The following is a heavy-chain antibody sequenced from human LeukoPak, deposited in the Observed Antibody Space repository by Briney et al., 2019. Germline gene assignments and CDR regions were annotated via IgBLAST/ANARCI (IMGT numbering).Heavy chain of an antibody. Sequence: GGALRHSCAASGFTLSDYWLSWVRPAPGKGPEWVANINQDGSEKYYVDSLKGRFTISRDNAKNSLYLQMNSLRAEDTAVYYCARKLPSSYCSGGSCYTEAYYFDYWGQGTLVTVSS. J-gene: IGHJ4*02. CDR1: GFTLSDYW. CDR3: ARKLPSSYCSGGSCYTEAYYFDY. D-gene: IGHD2-15*01. CDR2: INQDGSEK. V-gene: IGHV3-7*01.